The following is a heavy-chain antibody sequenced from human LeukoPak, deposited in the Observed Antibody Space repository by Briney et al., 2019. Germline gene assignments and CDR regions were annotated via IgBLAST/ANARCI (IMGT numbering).Heavy chain of an antibody. Sequence: GGSLRLSCVASGLSFSNYWMTWVRQAPGKGLEWLANINQQGGDRYYVDSVKGRFTISRDNPKNTLYVQMNSLRPEDTAVYYCARSPLDGYNYLDYWGQGTLVTVSS. CDR1: GLSFSNYW. V-gene: IGHV3-7*01. J-gene: IGHJ4*02. CDR2: INQQGGDR. CDR3: ARSPLDGYNYLDY. D-gene: IGHD5-24*01.